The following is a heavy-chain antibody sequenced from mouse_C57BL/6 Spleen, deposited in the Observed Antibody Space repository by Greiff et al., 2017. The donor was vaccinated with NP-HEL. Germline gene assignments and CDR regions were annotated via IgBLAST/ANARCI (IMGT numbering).Heavy chain of an antibody. J-gene: IGHJ3*01. D-gene: IGHD4-1*01. CDR2: IDPSDSYT. Sequence: VQLQQPGAELVRPGTSVKLSCKASGYTFTSYWMHWVKQRPGQGLEWIGVIDPSDSYTNYNQKFKGKATLTVDTSSSTAYMQLSSPTSEDSAVYYCARSGTGSAWFAYWGQGTLVTVSA. V-gene: IGHV1-59*01. CDR3: ARSGTGSAWFAY. CDR1: GYTFTSYW.